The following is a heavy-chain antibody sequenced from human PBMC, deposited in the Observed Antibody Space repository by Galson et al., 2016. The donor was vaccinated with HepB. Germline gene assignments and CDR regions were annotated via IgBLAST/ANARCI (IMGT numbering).Heavy chain of an antibody. CDR2: VYPGNSEI. J-gene: IGHJ3*01. CDR1: GYRFANYW. CDR3: ARHECRGSDCLSAYDF. Sequence: QSGAEVKKPGESLKISCKGSGYRFANYWIGWVRQMPGKGLESMGIVYPGNSEIRYSPSFQGQVTISADKSITTVYLQWNSLKASASAIYYCARHECRGSDCLSAYDFWGQGTVVTVSS. V-gene: IGHV5-51*01. D-gene: IGHD2-21*02.